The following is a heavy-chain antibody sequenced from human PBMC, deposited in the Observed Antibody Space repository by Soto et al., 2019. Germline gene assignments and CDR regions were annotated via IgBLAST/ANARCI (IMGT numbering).Heavy chain of an antibody. CDR2: IYYSGST. Sequence: PSETLSLTCTVSGGSISSSSYYWGWIRQPPGKGLEWIGSIYYSGSTYYNPSLKSRVTISVDTSKNQFSLKLSSVTAADTAVYYCARLAVAGTGFDYWGQGTLVTVSS. CDR3: ARLAVAGTGFDY. D-gene: IGHD6-19*01. J-gene: IGHJ4*02. CDR1: GGSISSSSYY. V-gene: IGHV4-39*01.